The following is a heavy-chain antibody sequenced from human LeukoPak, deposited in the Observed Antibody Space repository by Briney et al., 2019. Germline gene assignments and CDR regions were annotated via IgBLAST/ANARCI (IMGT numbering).Heavy chain of an antibody. CDR3: TTGPPLGYSSSWYGSEGDY. CDR2: IKSKTDGGTT. CDR1: GFTFSNAW. Sequence: PGGSLRLSCAASGFTFSNAWMSWVRQAPGKGLEWVGRIKSKTDGGTTDYAAPVKGRFTISRDDSKNTLYLQMNSLKTEDTAVYYCTTGPPLGYSSSWYGSEGDYWGQGTLVTVSS. V-gene: IGHV3-15*01. D-gene: IGHD6-13*01. J-gene: IGHJ4*02.